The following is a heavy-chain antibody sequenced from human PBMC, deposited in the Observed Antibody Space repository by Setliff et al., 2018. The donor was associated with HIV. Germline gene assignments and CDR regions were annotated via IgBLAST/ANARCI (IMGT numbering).Heavy chain of an antibody. Sequence: PSETLSLTCTVSGGSISSSSYYWGWIRQPPGKGLEWIATIYYSGSTYYNPSLKSRVTISVDTSKNQFSLRLSSVTAADTGIYYCARGPPFAYWGQGLLVTVSS. V-gene: IGHV4-39*01. CDR1: GGSISSSSYY. CDR2: IYYSGST. J-gene: IGHJ4*02. CDR3: ARGPPFAY.